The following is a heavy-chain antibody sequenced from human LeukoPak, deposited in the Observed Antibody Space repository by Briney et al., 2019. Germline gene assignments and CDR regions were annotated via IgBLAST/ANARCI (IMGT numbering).Heavy chain of an antibody. V-gene: IGHV3-30-3*01. Sequence: GGSLRLSCAASGFTFSSYALHWVRQAPGKGLEWVTFISYDGSNKYYADSVKGRFTISRDNSKNTLYLQMNSLRAEDTAVYYCATVVPAANDAFDIWGQGTMVTVSS. CDR3: ATVVPAANDAFDI. CDR2: ISYDGSNK. D-gene: IGHD2-2*01. J-gene: IGHJ3*02. CDR1: GFTFSSYA.